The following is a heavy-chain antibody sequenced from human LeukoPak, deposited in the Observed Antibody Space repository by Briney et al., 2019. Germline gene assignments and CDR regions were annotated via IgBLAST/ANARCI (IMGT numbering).Heavy chain of an antibody. CDR2: ISSSSSTI. V-gene: IGHV3-48*01. J-gene: IGHJ3*01. D-gene: IGHD6-19*01. Sequence: PGGSLRLSCAASGFTFSSYSMNWVRQAPGKGLEWVSYISSSSSTIYYADSVKGRFTISRDNAKNSLYLQMNSLRAEDTAVYFCARTGNSGWLPSHAFDFWGRGTMVTVSS. CDR3: ARTGNSGWLPSHAFDF. CDR1: GFTFSSYS.